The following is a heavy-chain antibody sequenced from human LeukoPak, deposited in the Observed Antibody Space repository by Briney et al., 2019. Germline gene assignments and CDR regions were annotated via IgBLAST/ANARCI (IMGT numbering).Heavy chain of an antibody. D-gene: IGHD3-3*01. CDR2: ISGSGGST. CDR1: GFTFSSYA. V-gene: IGHV3-23*01. CDR3: AKVQTSDYDFWSGYYGWDY. J-gene: IGHJ4*02. Sequence: GGSLRLSCAASGFTFSSYAMSWVRQAPGKGLEWVSAISGSGGSTYYVDSVKGRFTISRDNSKNTLYLQMNSLRAEDTAVYYCAKVQTSDYDFWSGYYGWDYWGQGTLVTVSS.